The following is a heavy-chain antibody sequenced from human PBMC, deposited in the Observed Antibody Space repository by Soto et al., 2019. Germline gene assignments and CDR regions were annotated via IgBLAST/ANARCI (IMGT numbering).Heavy chain of an antibody. V-gene: IGHV4-34*01. J-gene: IGHJ5*02. CDR2: INHSGST. CDR1: GGSFSGYY. D-gene: IGHD3-3*01. CDR3: ARVSHNGSHYDFWSGSAWFDP. Sequence: QVQLQQWGAGLLKPSETLSLTCAVYGGSFSGYYWSWIRQPPGKGLEWIGEINHSGSTNYNPSLTTRLTISVDTSKNQFSLTLSSVTAADTAVYYCARVSHNGSHYDFWSGSAWFDPWGQGTLVTVSS.